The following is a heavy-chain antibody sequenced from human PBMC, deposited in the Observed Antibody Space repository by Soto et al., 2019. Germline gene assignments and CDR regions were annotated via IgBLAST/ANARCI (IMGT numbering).Heavy chain of an antibody. J-gene: IGHJ6*03. D-gene: IGHD5-12*01. CDR3: ARGLRGYDSLLWGPRADYYYYYMDV. CDR1: GGSISSYY. CDR2: IYYSGST. Sequence: SETLSLTCTVSGGSISSYYWSWIRQPPGKGLEWIGYIYYSGSTNYNPSLKSRVTISVDTSKNQFSLKLSSVTAADTAVYYCARGLRGYDSLLWGPRADYYYYYMDVWGKGTTVTVSS. V-gene: IGHV4-59*01.